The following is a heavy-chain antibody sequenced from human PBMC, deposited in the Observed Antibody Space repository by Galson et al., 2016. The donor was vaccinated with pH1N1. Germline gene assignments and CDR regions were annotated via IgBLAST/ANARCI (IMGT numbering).Heavy chain of an antibody. CDR2: TSYDGSNK. CDR3: ARETPYSSGWGYYYGMDV. V-gene: IGHV3-30-3*01. CDR1: GFTFSTYA. Sequence: SLRLSCAASGFTFSTYAMHWVRQAPGKGLEWVAITSYDGSNKYYADSVKGRFTISRDNSKNTLYLEMNSLRAEDTAVYYCARETPYSSGWGYYYGMDVWGQGTTVTVSS. D-gene: IGHD6-19*01. J-gene: IGHJ6*02.